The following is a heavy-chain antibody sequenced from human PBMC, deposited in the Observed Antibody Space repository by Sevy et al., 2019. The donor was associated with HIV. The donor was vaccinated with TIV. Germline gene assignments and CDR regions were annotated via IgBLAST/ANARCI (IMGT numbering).Heavy chain of an antibody. CDR2: IYAGGST. J-gene: IGHJ3*02. V-gene: IGHV3-53*01. CDR3: ASQLGIGAFDI. D-gene: IGHD7-27*01. Sequence: GGSLRLSCAASGLSVSRNYLSWVRQAPGKGLEWGSVIYAGGSTYYADSVKGRFTVSSDKDKNTLYYQMNSIRAEDTAVYYCASQLGIGAFDIWGQGTMVTVSS. CDR1: GLSVSRNY.